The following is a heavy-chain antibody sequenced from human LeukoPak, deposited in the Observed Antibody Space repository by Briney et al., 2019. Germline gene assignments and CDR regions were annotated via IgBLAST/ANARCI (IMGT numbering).Heavy chain of an antibody. Sequence: GRSLRLSCAASGFTFSDYAMHWVRQAPAKGLEWVTGISYDGNNKYYADSVKGRFTISRDNSYNTLYLQMNSLRTEDTAVYYCAKDVGRVGASPFDIWGQGTVVTASS. CDR2: ISYDGNNK. D-gene: IGHD1-26*01. CDR1: GFTFSDYA. J-gene: IGHJ3*02. V-gene: IGHV3-30*18. CDR3: AKDVGRVGASPFDI.